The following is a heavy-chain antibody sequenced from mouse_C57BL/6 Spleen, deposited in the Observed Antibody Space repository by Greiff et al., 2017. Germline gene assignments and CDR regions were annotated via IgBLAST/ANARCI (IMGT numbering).Heavy chain of an antibody. CDR3: ARGESQDFDY. Sequence: HVQLKESGAELVRPGASVKLSCKASGYTFTDYYINWVKQRPGQGLEWIARIYPGSGNTYYNEKFKGKATLTAEKSSSTAYMQLSSLTSEDSAVYFCARGESQDFDYWGQGTTLTVSS. CDR1: GYTFTDYY. CDR2: IYPGSGNT. V-gene: IGHV1-76*01. D-gene: IGHD3-2*02. J-gene: IGHJ2*01.